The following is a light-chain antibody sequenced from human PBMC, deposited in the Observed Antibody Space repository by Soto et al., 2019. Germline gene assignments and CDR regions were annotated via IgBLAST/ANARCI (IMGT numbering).Light chain of an antibody. V-gene: IGKV1-33*01. CDR3: QRETWT. CDR1: QDMNNY. CDR2: DAS. J-gene: IGKJ1*01. Sequence: DIQMTQSPSSLSASVGDGVTISCQASQDMNNYLNWYQQKPGKAPKLLIYDASKWETGVPSRFSGSGSGTDFTFTISSLQPEDIATYYCQRETWTFGQGTKVDIK.